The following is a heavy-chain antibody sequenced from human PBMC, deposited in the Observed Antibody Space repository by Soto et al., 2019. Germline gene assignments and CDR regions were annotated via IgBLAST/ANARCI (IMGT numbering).Heavy chain of an antibody. V-gene: IGHV4-39*01. CDR2: IYYSGTT. D-gene: IGHD7-27*01. CDR3: ARGPSGDKVDY. CDR1: GDSITSNSYF. Sequence: SETLSLTCTVSGDSITSNSYFWARIRQPPGKGLEWIGSIYYSGTTYYNPSLKSRVTISVDRSKNQFSLQLSSVSAADTAVYYCARGPSGDKVDYWGQGTLVTVSS. J-gene: IGHJ4*02.